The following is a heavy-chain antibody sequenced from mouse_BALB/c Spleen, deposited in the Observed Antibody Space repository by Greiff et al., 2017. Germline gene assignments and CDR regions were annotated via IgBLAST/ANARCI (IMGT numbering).Heavy chain of an antibody. D-gene: IGHD2-4*01. J-gene: IGHJ3*01. CDR1: GFTFSSFG. CDR3: ARSALMIGFAY. Sequence: EVQLVESGGGLVQPGGSRKLSCAASGFTFSSFGMHWVRQAPEKGLEWVAYISSGSSTIYYADTVKGRFTISRDNPKNTLFLQMTSLRSEDTAMYYCARSALMIGFAYWGQGTLVTVSA. CDR2: ISSGSSTI. V-gene: IGHV5-17*02.